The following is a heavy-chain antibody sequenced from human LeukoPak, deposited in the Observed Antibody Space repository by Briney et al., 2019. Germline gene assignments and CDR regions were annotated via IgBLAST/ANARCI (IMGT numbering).Heavy chain of an antibody. CDR2: ISSSSSYI. J-gene: IGHJ4*02. Sequence: PGGSLRLSCTTPGFNFRAYWMGWVRQAPGKGLEWVSSISSSSSYIYYADSVKGRFTISRDNAKNSLYLQMNSLRAEDTAVYYCARDQEGYYDSSGLFDYWGQGTLVTVSS. V-gene: IGHV3-21*01. CDR1: GFNFRAYW. CDR3: ARDQEGYYDSSGLFDY. D-gene: IGHD3-22*01.